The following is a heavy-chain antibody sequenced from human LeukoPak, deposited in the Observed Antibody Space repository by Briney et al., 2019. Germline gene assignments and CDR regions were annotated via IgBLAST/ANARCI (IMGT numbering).Heavy chain of an antibody. D-gene: IGHD6-19*01. V-gene: IGHV1-2*06. CDR1: GYTFTVYY. CDR3: ARGPRLDSSGWYYGAFDI. Sequence: ASVTVSCTASGYTFTVYYIHWVRQAPGQGMEWMGRINPNRGGADYAQKFQGRVSMTRDTSISTAYMELSSLRSDDTAVYYCARGPRLDSSGWYYGAFDIWGQGTMVTVS. CDR2: INPNRGGA. J-gene: IGHJ3*02.